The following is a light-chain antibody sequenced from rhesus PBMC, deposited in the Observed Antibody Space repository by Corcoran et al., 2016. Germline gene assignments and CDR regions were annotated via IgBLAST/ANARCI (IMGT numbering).Light chain of an antibody. J-gene: IGKJ2*01. CDR1: ENVNNY. CDR3: QHSYGTPYS. Sequence: DIQMTQSPSSLSASVGDRVTITCRASENVNNYLHWYQQKPGKGPKLLIYKASTLQSGVPSRFSGSGSGTDFTLTISSLKPEDFATYYYQHSYGTPYSFGQGTKVEIK. V-gene: IGKV1-74*01. CDR2: KAS.